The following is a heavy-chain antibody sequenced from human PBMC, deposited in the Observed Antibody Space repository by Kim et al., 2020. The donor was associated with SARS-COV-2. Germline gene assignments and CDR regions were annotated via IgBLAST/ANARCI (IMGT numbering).Heavy chain of an antibody. D-gene: IGHD5-12*01. CDR2: ISWDGGST. V-gene: IGHV3-43*01. CDR3: AKDIGEKWLRSYYYYGMDV. CDR1: GFTFDDYT. Sequence: GGSLRLSCAASGFTFDDYTMHWVRQAPGKGLEWVSLISWDGGSTYYADSVKGRFTISRDNSKNSLYLQMNSLRTEDTALYYCAKDIGEKWLRSYYYYGMDVWGQGTTVTVSS. J-gene: IGHJ6*02.